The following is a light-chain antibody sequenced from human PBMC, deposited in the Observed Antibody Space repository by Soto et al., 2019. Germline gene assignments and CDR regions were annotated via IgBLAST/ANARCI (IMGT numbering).Light chain of an antibody. J-gene: IGKJ5*01. CDR2: ATS. Sequence: DVRVTQSPSSLSASLGDRFTVTCRASRTIYNYLNWYQQKPGRAPELLVYATSSLQSGVPSRFTGGGSGTHFTLTISGLQPEDFATYFCQHSYNTPITFGQGTRLEIK. CDR1: RTIYNY. V-gene: IGKV1-39*01. CDR3: QHSYNTPIT.